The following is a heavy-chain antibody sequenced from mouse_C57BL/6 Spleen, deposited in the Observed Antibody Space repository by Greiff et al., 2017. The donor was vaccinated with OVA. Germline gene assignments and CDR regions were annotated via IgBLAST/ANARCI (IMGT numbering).Heavy chain of an antibody. V-gene: IGHV5-17*01. CDR2: ISSGSSTI. J-gene: IGHJ2*01. CDR3: ARGPGTGTFDY. D-gene: IGHD4-1*01. Sequence: EVHLVESGGGLVKPGGSLKLSCAASGFTFSDYGMHWVRQAPEKGLGWVAYISSGSSTIYYADTVKGRFTISRDNAKNTLFLQMTSLRSEDTAIYYCARGPGTGTFDYWGQGTTLTVSS. CDR1: GFTFSDYG.